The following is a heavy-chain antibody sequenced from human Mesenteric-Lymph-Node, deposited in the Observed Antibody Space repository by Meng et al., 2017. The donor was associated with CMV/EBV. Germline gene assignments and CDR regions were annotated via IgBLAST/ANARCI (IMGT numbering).Heavy chain of an antibody. CDR3: VRDSYYDSYYYGMDV. D-gene: IGHD3-3*01. J-gene: IGHJ6*02. CDR1: GVNFITQG. CDR2: INSDGSFT. V-gene: IGHV3-74*01. Sequence: GESLKISCATSGVNFITQGMSWVRQAPGKGLVWVSRINSDGSFTSYADSVRGRFTISRDNAKNTLYLQMNSLRAEDTAVYYCVRDSYYDSYYYGMDVWGQGTTVTVSS.